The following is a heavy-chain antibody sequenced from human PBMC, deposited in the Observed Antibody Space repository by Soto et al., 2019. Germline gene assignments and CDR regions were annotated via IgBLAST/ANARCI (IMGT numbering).Heavy chain of an antibody. CDR3: TRYSRSKHYYYGMDV. Sequence: KTGGSLRLSCTASGFTFGDYAMSWFRQAPGKGLEWVGFIRSKAYGGTTEYAASVKGRFTISRDDSKSIAYLQMNSLKTEDTAVYYCTRYSRSKHYYYGMDVWGQGTTVTVSS. J-gene: IGHJ6*02. CDR2: IRSKAYGGTT. D-gene: IGHD6-13*01. V-gene: IGHV3-49*05. CDR1: GFTFGDYA.